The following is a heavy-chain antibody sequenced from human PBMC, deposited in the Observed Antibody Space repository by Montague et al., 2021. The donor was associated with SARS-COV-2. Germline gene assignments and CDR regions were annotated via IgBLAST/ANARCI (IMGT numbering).Heavy chain of an antibody. CDR3: ARVASAGAGVDY. Sequence: SETLSLTCGVSGGSISSSHWWSWVRQPPGKGLEYIGEIYHSGSTXYNPPLKSRVTISIDKSKNQFSLRMRSVTAADTAVYYCARVASAGAGVDYWGQGTLVTVSS. D-gene: IGHD6-13*01. CDR1: GGSISSSHW. J-gene: IGHJ4*02. CDR2: IYHSGST. V-gene: IGHV4-4*02.